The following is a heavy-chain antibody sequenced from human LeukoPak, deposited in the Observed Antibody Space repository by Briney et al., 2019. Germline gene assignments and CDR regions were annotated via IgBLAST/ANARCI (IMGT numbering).Heavy chain of an antibody. V-gene: IGHV4-59*08. CDR1: GGSISSYY. J-gene: IGHJ6*03. D-gene: IGHD3-22*01. CDR3: ARAGPYDSSGYYYQYYYYMDV. Sequence: SETLSLTCTVSGGSISSYYWSWIRQPPGKGLEWIGYIYYSGSTSYKPSLKSRVTISVDTSKNQFSLKLSSVTAADTAVYYCARAGPYDSSGYYYQYYYYMDVWGKGTTVTISS. CDR2: IYYSGST.